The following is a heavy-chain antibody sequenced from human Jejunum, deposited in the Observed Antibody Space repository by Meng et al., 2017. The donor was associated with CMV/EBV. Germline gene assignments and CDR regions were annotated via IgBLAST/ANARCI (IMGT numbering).Heavy chain of an antibody. CDR2: IYQSGAT. CDR1: CGSITSTNW. CDR3: ATHEYGSPTSGFDP. V-gene: IGHV4-4*02. Sequence: SCGSITSTNWWTWVRQSPEKGLEWIGEIYQSGATGYNPSLRSRVTISMDKSKNQFSLKLTSVTAADTAVYYCATHEYGSPTSGFDPWGQGTLVTVSS. J-gene: IGHJ5*02. D-gene: IGHD3-10*01.